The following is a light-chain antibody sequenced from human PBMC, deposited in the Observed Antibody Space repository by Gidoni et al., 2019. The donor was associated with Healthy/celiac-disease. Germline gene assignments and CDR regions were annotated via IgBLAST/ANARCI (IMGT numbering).Light chain of an antibody. Sequence: HSVLTQPPSVSAAPGPSVTISCTGSSSNIGAGYDVHWYPQLPGPAPKLLLYGNSNRPSGFPDRFSGSKSGTSASLAITGLQAEDEADYYCQSYDSSLSGYAVFGGGTKLTVL. CDR2: GNS. V-gene: IGLV1-40*01. CDR1: SSNIGAGYD. J-gene: IGLJ2*01. CDR3: QSYDSSLSGYAV.